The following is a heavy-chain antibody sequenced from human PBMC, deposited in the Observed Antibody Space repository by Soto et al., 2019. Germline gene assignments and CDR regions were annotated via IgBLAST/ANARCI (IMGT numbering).Heavy chain of an antibody. CDR3: ARDMPAGQLLYGGPY. J-gene: IGHJ4*02. D-gene: IGHD2-2*02. CDR2: ISAYNGNT. V-gene: IGHV1-18*01. Sequence: EASVKVSCKASGYTFTSYGISWVRQAPGQGLEWMGWISAYNGNTNYAQKLQGRVTMTTDTSTSTAYMELRSLRSDDTAVYYCARDMPAGQLLYGGPYWGQGTLVTVSS. CDR1: GYTFTSYG.